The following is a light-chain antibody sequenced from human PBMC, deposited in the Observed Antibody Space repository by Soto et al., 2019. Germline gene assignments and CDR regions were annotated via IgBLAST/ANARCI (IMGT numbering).Light chain of an antibody. CDR1: QGISNY. J-gene: IGKJ5*01. CDR2: GAS. Sequence: DIQITHSPASRSESVGDGVTITFRASQGISNYLAWFRQKPGKVPKRLTYGASSLQSGVPSRFSGTGSGTAFTLTISSLQPEDFATYYCLQHSSYPPTFGQGTRLGIK. CDR3: LQHSSYPPT. V-gene: IGKV1-17*03.